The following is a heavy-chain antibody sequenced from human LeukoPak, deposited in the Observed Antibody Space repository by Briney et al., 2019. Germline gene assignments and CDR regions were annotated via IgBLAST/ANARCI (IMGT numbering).Heavy chain of an antibody. Sequence: GGSLRLSCVASGFILSRYAMSWVRQPAGKGLEWVSAISGSGGSTYYADSVKGRFTISRDNSQNPLYLQMNSLRAEDTAVYYCAKDRRDSSSLNWFDPWGQGTLVTVSS. CDR3: AKDRRDSSSLNWFDP. V-gene: IGHV3-23*01. J-gene: IGHJ5*02. CDR1: GFILSRYA. CDR2: ISGSGGST. D-gene: IGHD6-13*01.